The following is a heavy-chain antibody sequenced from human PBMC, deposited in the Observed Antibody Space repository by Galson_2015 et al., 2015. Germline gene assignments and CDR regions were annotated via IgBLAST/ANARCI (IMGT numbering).Heavy chain of an antibody. CDR3: ARVRHSSSAYYYYGMDV. D-gene: IGHD6-6*01. Sequence: SVKVSCKASGYTFTSYAMNWVRQAPGQGLEWMGWINTNTGNPTYAQGFTGRFVFSLDTSVSTAYLQISSLKAEDTAVYYCARVRHSSSAYYYYGMDVWGQGTTVTVSS. J-gene: IGHJ6*02. CDR1: GYTFTSYA. CDR2: INTNTGNP. V-gene: IGHV7-4-1*02.